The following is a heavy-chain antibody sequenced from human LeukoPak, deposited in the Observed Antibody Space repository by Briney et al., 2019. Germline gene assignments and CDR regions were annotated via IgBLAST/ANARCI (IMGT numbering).Heavy chain of an antibody. J-gene: IGHJ4*02. CDR3: VRDGTWGRDIYDGSGYHCHSDY. CDR2: ISAYNGYT. D-gene: IGHD3-22*01. V-gene: IGHV1-18*01. Sequence: ASVKVSCNVSGYTFPIYGLRWVRRAPGQGLEWMGWISAYNGYTNYAQNLQGRVTMTTDTSTSTAYMELRSARSDDTGVYYGVRDGTWGRDIYDGSGYHCHSDYWGQGTLVTVSS. CDR1: GYTFPIYG.